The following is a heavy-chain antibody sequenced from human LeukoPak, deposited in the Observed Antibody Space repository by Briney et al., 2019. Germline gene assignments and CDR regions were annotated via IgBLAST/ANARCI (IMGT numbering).Heavy chain of an antibody. CDR2: INHSGST. CDR3: ASGRNIVIGYYDY. J-gene: IGHJ4*02. D-gene: IGHD3-9*01. V-gene: IGHV4-34*01. Sequence: ASETLSLTCAVYGGSFSGYYWSWIRQPPGKGLEWIGEINHSGSTNYNPSLKSRVTISVDTSKNQFSLKLSSVTAADTAVYYCASGRNIVIGYYDYWGQGTLVTVSS. CDR1: GGSFSGYY.